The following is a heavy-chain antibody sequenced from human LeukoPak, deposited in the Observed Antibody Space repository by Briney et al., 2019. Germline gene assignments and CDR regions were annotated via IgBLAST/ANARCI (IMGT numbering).Heavy chain of an antibody. CDR3: ARDRGAGTTNIPLDI. D-gene: IGHD6-19*01. J-gene: IGHJ3*02. CDR2: INHSGSA. V-gene: IGHV4-34*01. Sequence: SETLSLTCAVSGGSFSAYYWSWIRQPPGKGLEWIGEINHSGSANYNPSLESRVTLSVDTSKNQFSLKLSSVTAADTAVYYCARDRGAGTTNIPLDIWGQGTVVTVSS. CDR1: GGSFSAYY.